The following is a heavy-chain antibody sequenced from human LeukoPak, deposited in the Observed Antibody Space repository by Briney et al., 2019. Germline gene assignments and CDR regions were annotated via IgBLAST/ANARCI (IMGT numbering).Heavy chain of an antibody. CDR2: IYYSGST. CDR3: ARDPREAIAARPLYYYYYMDV. J-gene: IGHJ6*03. Sequence: PSETLSLTCTVSGGSISSSSYYWGWIRQPPGKGLEWIGGIYYSGSTYYKPSLQSRVTISVDTSKNQFSLKLSSVTAADTAVYYCARDPREAIAARPLYYYYYMDVWGKGTTVTVSS. V-gene: IGHV4-39*07. CDR1: GGSISSSSYY. D-gene: IGHD6-6*01.